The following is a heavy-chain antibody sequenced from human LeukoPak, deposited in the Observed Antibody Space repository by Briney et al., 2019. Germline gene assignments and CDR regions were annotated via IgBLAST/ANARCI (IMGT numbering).Heavy chain of an antibody. CDR2: IYYSGST. V-gene: IGHV4-59*08. CDR3: ARAVDSGGYQHKGFAP. J-gene: IGHJ5*01. Sequence: GSLRLSCAASGFTFSSYWMSWVRQAPGKGLEWIGYIYYSGSTNYNPSLKSRVTVSVDTSNNQFSLRLSSVTAADSAVYYCARAVDSGGYQHKGFAPWGQGTLVTVSS. D-gene: IGHD3-22*01. CDR1: GFTFSSYW.